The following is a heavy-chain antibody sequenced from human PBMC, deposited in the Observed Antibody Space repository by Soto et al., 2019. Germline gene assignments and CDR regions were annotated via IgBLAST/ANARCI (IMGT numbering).Heavy chain of an antibody. J-gene: IGHJ5*02. CDR3: AKDPDAMVRGVIPIWFDP. CDR1: GFTFSSYA. Sequence: PGGSLRLSCAASGFTFSSYAMSLVRQAPGKGLEWVSAISGSGGSTYYADSVKGRFTISRDNSKNTLYLQMNSLRAEDTAVYYCAKDPDAMVRGVIPIWFDPWGQGTLVTVSS. V-gene: IGHV3-23*01. D-gene: IGHD3-10*01. CDR2: ISGSGGST.